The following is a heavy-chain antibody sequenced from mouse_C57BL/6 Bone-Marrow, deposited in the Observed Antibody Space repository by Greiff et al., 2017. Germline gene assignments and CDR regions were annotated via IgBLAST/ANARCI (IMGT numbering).Heavy chain of an antibody. CDR1: GYTFTSYG. V-gene: IGHV1-81*01. CDR2: IYPRSGNT. Sequence: QVQLQQPGAELARPGASVKLSCKASGYTFTSYGISWVKQRTGQGLEWIGEIYPRSGNTYYNEKFKGKATLTADKSSSTAYMELRSLTYEDAAVYFCARSTFFAYWGQGTLVTVSA. J-gene: IGHJ3*01. CDR3: ARSTFFAY.